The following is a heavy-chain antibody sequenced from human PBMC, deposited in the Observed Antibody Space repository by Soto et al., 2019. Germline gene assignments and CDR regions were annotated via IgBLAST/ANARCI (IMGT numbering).Heavy chain of an antibody. D-gene: IGHD2-15*01. V-gene: IGHV1-69*04. Sequence: ASVKVSCKASGGTFSSYTISWVRQAPGQGLEWMGRIIPILGIANYAQKFQGRVTITADKSTSTAYMELSSLRSEDTAVYYCAREFPRYCSGGSCSKSPDDAFDIWGQGAMVTVSS. CDR3: AREFPRYCSGGSCSKSPDDAFDI. CDR1: GGTFSSYT. CDR2: IIPILGIA. J-gene: IGHJ3*02.